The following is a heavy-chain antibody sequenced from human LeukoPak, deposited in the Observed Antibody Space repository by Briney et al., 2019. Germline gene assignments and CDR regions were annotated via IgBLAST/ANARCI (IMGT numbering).Heavy chain of an antibody. CDR2: IIPIIGTA. V-gene: IGHV1-69*13. J-gene: IGHJ6*02. CDR1: GGTFSSYA. CDR3: ARAPDYYDSSGYTLLASYGMDV. D-gene: IGHD3-22*01. Sequence: VASVTVSCKASGGTFSSYAISWVRQAHGQGLERMGGIIPIIGTANYAQKFQGRVTITADESTSTAYMELSSLRSEDTAVYYCARAPDYYDSSGYTLLASYGMDVWGQGTTVTVSS.